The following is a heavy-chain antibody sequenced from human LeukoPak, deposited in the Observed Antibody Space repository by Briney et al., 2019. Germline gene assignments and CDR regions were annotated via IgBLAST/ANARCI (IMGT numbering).Heavy chain of an antibody. CDR2: ISDSGTIT. V-gene: IGHV3-11*04. Sequence: PGGSLRLSCAASGITVSDYYMSWIRQAPGKGLEWLSYISDSGTITYYADSVKGRFTISRDNAKNSLYLQMKSLRADDTAIYYCAKEKPPGQLDYWGQGTLVTVSS. CDR3: AKEKPPGQLDY. CDR1: GITVSDYY. J-gene: IGHJ4*02.